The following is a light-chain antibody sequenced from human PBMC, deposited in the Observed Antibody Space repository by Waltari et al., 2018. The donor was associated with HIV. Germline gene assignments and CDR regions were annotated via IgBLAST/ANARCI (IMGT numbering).Light chain of an antibody. CDR2: SNN. V-gene: IGLV1-44*01. CDR1: SSSIGNYT. Sequence: QSVLTQPPSASGTPGQRVTISCSGSSSSIGNYTINWYRQLPGLAPNLLIYSNNQRPSGVPDRFSGSKSGTSASLAISGLQSEDEADYSCATWDASLNGWVFGGGTKLTVL. CDR3: ATWDASLNGWV. J-gene: IGLJ3*02.